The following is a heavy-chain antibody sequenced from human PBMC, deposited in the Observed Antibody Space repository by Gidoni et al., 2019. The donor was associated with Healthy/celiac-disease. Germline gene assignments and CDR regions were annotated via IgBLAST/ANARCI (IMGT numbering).Heavy chain of an antibody. CDR1: GCSISSSSYY. CDR3: ARRLGGDYGGFDY. V-gene: IGHV4-39*01. D-gene: IGHD4-17*01. Sequence: QLQLQESGPGLVKPSETLSLTCTVPGCSISSSSYYWGWIRQPPGKGLEWIGSIYYSGSTYYNPSLKSRVTISVDTSKTQFSLKLSSVTAADTAVYYCARRLGGDYGGFDYWGQGTLVTVSS. CDR2: IYYSGST. J-gene: IGHJ4*02.